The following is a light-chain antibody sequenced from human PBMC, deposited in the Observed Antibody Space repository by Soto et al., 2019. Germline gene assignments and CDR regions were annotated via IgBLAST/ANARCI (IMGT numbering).Light chain of an antibody. CDR1: QGIGTW. Sequence: DVQVTQSPSFVSASVGDTVTITCRASQGIGTWLAWYQQKPGKAPNLLIYGASNLQSGVPPRFSGGGLGTHFTLTIVSLQPEDFATYFCQQTNSFPVTFGQGTRLEI. J-gene: IGKJ5*01. V-gene: IGKV1D-12*01. CDR2: GAS. CDR3: QQTNSFPVT.